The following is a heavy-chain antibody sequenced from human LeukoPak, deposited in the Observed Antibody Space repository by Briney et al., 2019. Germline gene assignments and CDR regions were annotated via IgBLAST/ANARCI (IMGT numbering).Heavy chain of an antibody. CDR2: MNPNSGNT. V-gene: IGHV1-8*01. J-gene: IGHJ4*02. D-gene: IGHD2-15*01. CDR3: ARDRYCSGGSCYPPNFDY. CDR1: GYTFTSYD. Sequence: ASVKVSCKASGYTFTSYDINWVRQATGQGLEWMGWMNPNSGNTGYAQKFQGRVTMTRNTSISTAYMELSSLRSEDTAVYYCARDRYCSGGSCYPPNFDYWGQGTLVTVSS.